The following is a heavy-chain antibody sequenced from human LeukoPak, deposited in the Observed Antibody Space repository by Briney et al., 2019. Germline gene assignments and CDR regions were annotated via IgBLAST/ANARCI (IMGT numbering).Heavy chain of an antibody. Sequence: GGSLRLSCAASGFTFSDHYMDWVRQAPGKGLMWVSRIESNGLTLYADSVRDRFTISRDNGKNTIYLQMNSLRVDDTAIYYCAKAATYFYGSVTYDWFESWGQGTLVTVSS. D-gene: IGHD3-10*01. CDR3: AKAATYFYGSVTYDWFES. V-gene: IGHV3-74*01. CDR1: GFTFSDHY. CDR2: IESNGLT. J-gene: IGHJ5*01.